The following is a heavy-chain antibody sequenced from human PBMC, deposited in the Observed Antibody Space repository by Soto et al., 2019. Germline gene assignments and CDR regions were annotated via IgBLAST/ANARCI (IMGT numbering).Heavy chain of an antibody. CDR1: GGSFSGYY. D-gene: IGHD4-17*01. Sequence: QVQLQQWGAGLLKPSETLSLTCAVYGGSFSGYYWSWIRQPPGKGLEWIGEINHSGSTNYNPSLKSRVTISVDTSKNQFSLKLSSVTAADTAVYYCARFYGRYGDYVLRYYYYGMDVWGQGTTVTVSS. CDR2: INHSGST. CDR3: ARFYGRYGDYVLRYYYYGMDV. V-gene: IGHV4-34*01. J-gene: IGHJ6*02.